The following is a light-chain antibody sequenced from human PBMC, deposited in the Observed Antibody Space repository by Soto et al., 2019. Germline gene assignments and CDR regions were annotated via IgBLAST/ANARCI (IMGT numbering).Light chain of an antibody. CDR2: AAS. CDR3: QQYNGAPPFT. Sequence: DIQMTQSPSSLSASVGDRVTMTCRASQAISKYLAWYQQKPGEVPKLLIYAASTLQSGVPSRFSGSGSGTDFTLTISSLQPEDVATYYCQQYNGAPPFTFGPGTKVDIK. V-gene: IGKV1-27*01. CDR1: QAISKY. J-gene: IGKJ3*01.